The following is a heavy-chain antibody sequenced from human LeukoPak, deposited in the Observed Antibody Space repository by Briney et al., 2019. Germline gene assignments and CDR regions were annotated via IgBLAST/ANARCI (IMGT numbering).Heavy chain of an antibody. Sequence: GGSLRLSCAASGFTFSSSAMSWVRQAPGKRLEWVSAISNNGGYIYYADSVKGRFTISRDNAKNSLYLQMNSLRAEDTAVYYCARAYYYDSSGYNFDYWGQGTLVTVSS. CDR1: GFTFSSSA. D-gene: IGHD3-22*01. CDR2: ISNNGGYI. V-gene: IGHV3-21*01. CDR3: ARAYYYDSSGYNFDY. J-gene: IGHJ4*02.